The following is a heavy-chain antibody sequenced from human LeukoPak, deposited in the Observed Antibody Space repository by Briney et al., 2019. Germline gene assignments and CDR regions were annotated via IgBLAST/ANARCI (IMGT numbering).Heavy chain of an antibody. V-gene: IGHV4-59*01. J-gene: IGHJ3*02. CDR1: GGSISSYY. Sequence: SETLSLTCTVSGGSISSYYWSWIRQPPGKGLEWIGYIYYSGSTNYNPSLKSRVTISVDTSKNQFSLKLSSVTAADTAVYYCARAPSAIGGAFDIWGRGTMVTVSS. CDR3: ARAPSAIGGAFDI. D-gene: IGHD3-10*01. CDR2: IYYSGST.